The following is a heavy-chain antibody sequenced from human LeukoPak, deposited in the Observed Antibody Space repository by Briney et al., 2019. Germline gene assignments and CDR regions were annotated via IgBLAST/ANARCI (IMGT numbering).Heavy chain of an antibody. Sequence: LTGGSLRLSCAASGFTFSSYGMHWVRQAPGKGLEWVAVIWYDGSNKYYADSVKGRFTISRDNSKNTLYLQMNSLRAEDTAVYYCARSSPYYYYYMDVWGKGTTVTVSS. V-gene: IGHV3-33*01. CDR3: ARSSPYYYYYMDV. J-gene: IGHJ6*03. CDR1: GFTFSSYG. CDR2: IWYDGSNK. D-gene: IGHD6-6*01.